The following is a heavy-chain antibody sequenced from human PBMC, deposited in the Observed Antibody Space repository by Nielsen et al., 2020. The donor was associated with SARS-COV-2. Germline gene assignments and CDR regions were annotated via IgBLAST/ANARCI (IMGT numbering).Heavy chain of an antibody. Sequence: ASVKVSCKASGYTFTDCYIHWVRQAPGQGLGWMGRINPYSGGTNYAQKFQGTVTMTRDASISTVYMELTSDDTAVYYCARARATIFGLVMSYGMDVWGQGTTVAVSS. CDR1: GYTFTDCY. CDR3: ARARATIFGLVMSYGMDV. CDR2: INPYSGGT. J-gene: IGHJ6*02. V-gene: IGHV1-2*06. D-gene: IGHD3/OR15-3a*01.